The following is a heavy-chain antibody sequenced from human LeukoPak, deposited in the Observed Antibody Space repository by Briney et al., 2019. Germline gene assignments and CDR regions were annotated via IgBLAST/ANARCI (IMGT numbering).Heavy chain of an antibody. CDR2: IKSKSGGETT. J-gene: IGHJ4*02. V-gene: IGHV3-15*01. CDR3: TTDAMVRGDFDY. Sequence: GGSLRLSCAASGFTFKNAWMNWVRQAPGKGLEWVGRIKSKSGGETTDYAAPVKGRFTISRDESKTTLFLQMNSLKTEDTAVYYCTTDAMVRGDFDYWGQGALVTVSS. D-gene: IGHD3-10*01. CDR1: GFTFKNAW.